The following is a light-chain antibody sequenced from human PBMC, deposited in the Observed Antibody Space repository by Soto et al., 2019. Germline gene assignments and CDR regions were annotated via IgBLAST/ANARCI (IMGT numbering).Light chain of an antibody. J-gene: IGKJ1*01. CDR1: QSISSH. Sequence: SSLSASVGARVTITCRASQSISSHLNWYQQKPGKAPKLLIYAASSLQSGVSSRFSGSGSGTDFTLTISSLQPEDFATYYCQQSYSTPVTFGQGTKVDIK. CDR3: QQSYSTPVT. CDR2: AAS. V-gene: IGKV1-39*01.